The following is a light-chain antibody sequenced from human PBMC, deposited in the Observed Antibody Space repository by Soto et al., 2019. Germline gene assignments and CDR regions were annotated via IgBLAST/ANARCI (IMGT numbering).Light chain of an antibody. V-gene: IGKV3-20*01. CDR2: XAX. CDR3: QQYGNSLWT. Sequence: EIVLTQSPGTLSLSPGERATLSCRASQSVSNNYLAWYQQKPGQAPRLXIXXAXXXATGIPERFSGSGSGTDLTLTISSLQSEDVAVYYCQQYGNSLWTFGQGTKVDIK. CDR1: QSVSNNY. J-gene: IGKJ1*01.